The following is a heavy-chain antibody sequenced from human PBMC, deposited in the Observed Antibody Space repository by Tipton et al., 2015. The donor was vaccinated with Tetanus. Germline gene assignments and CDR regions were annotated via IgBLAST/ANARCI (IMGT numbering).Heavy chain of an antibody. V-gene: IGHV4-39*01. CDR3: ARPSTTVTPRAFDV. CDR1: GASMSSSSYY. CDR2: IYYSGSS. J-gene: IGHJ3*01. Sequence: LRLSCNVSGASMSSSSYYWDWIRQPPGKGLEWIGSIYYSGSSYYNPSLESRVTISLDTSKNRFSLKLTSVTAADAAVYYCARPSTTVTPRAFDVWGRGTMVTVSS. D-gene: IGHD4-17*01.